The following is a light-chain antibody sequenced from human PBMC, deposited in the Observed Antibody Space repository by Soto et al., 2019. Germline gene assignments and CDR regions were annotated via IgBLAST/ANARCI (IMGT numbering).Light chain of an antibody. Sequence: QSVLAQPPSVSGAPGQRVNISCTGSSSNIGAGYDVHWYQQLPGTAPKLLIYGNSNRPSGVPDRFSGSKSGTSASLAITGLQAEDEADYYCQSYDSSLSGYVFGTGTKATVL. J-gene: IGLJ1*01. V-gene: IGLV1-40*01. CDR1: SSNIGAGYD. CDR3: QSYDSSLSGYV. CDR2: GNS.